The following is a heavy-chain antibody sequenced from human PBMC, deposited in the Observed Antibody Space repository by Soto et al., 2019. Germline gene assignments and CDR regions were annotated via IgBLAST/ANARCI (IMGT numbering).Heavy chain of an antibody. CDR2: ISYNGIDK. J-gene: IGHJ4*02. CDR1: GFTFTNHG. V-gene: IGHV3-30*03. CDR3: PSGEARTGHEARVDY. Sequence: QMQLVESGGGVVQPGMSLRLSCAASGFTFTNHGIHWVRQAPGKGLEWVADISYNGIDKWYVDSVQGRDNISRDNFGDTAYLQMIGLRPENTVVYYCPSGEARTGHEARVDYWGQGTLVTVSS. D-gene: IGHD3-10*01.